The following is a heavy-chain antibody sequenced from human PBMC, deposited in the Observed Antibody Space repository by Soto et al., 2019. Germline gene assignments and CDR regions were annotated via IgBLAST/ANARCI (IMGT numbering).Heavy chain of an antibody. CDR1: GYNFNQYY. CDR2: INLRGGTT. CDR3: ARGPDDSYVPRWDH. V-gene: IGHV1-46*02. J-gene: IGHJ4*02. Sequence: QVQLVQSGPEVRKPGASVRLSCATSGYNFNQYYIHWVRQAPGQGLEWMGIINLRGGTTEYAHKFRGRVTVTGDTSTRTAYMELSSLRSEDTAVYFCARGPDDSYVPRWDHWSQGTLIIVSS. D-gene: IGHD4-4*01.